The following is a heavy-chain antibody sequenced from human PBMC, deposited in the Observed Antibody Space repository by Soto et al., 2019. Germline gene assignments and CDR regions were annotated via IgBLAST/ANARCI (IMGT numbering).Heavy chain of an antibody. J-gene: IGHJ4*02. CDR3: ARHFVAVVIKGWGY. V-gene: IGHV4-39*01. D-gene: IGHD3-22*01. CDR1: GGSIDRSNYY. Sequence: SETLSLTCTVSGGSIDRSNYYWDWIRQPPGKGLEWIGTTYYNGNAYYNPSLKSRVTMSVDTSKNQFSLKLISVTAADTAEYYCARHFVAVVIKGWGYWGQGTLVTVSS. CDR2: TYYNGNA.